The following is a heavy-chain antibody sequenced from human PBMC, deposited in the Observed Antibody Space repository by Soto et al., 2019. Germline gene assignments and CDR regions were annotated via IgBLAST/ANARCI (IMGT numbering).Heavy chain of an antibody. CDR1: GGSISSGGYY. D-gene: IGHD3-3*01. CDR3: AGYQDFWSGYTYNWFDP. Sequence: SETLSLTCTVSGGSISSGGYYWSWIRQHPGKGLEWIGYIYHSGSTYYNPSLKSRVTISVDRSKNQFSLKLSSVTAADTAVYYCAGYQDFWSGYTYNWFDPWGQGTLVTVSS. CDR2: IYHSGST. V-gene: IGHV4-30-2*01. J-gene: IGHJ5*02.